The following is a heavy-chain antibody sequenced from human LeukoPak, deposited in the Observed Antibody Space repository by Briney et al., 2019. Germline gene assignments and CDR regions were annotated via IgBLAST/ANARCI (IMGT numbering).Heavy chain of an antibody. CDR1: GYTFTSYY. V-gene: IGHV1-46*01. J-gene: IGHJ2*01. CDR2: INPSGGST. CDR3: ARVVWDCSGGSCYSEATRQGDWYFDL. D-gene: IGHD2-15*01. Sequence: ASVTVSCTGSGYTFTSYYMHWVRQAPGQGLEWMGIINPSGGSTSYAQKFQGRVTMTRDTSTSTVYMELSSLRSEDTAVYYCARVVWDCSGGSCYSEATRQGDWYFDLWGRGTMVTVSS.